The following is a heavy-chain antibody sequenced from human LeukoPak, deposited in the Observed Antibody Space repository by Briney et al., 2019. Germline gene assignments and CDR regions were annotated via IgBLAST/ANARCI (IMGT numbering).Heavy chain of an antibody. CDR1: GFTFTSFT. V-gene: IGHV3-21*01. CDR3: AGNFGN. CDR2: ISTSSSYI. J-gene: IGHJ4*02. Sequence: PGGSLRLSCAASGFTFTSFTMNWVRRAPGKGLEWVSSISTSSSYIYYADSVKGRFTISRDNARNSVYLQLNSLRAEDTAVYFCAGNFGNWGQGTLVTVSS.